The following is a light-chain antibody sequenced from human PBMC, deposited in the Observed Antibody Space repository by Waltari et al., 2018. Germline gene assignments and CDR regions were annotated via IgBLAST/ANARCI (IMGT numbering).Light chain of an antibody. CDR3: QQYNKWPT. CDR1: QSVNLD. V-gene: IGKV3-15*01. CDR2: GAS. J-gene: IGKJ4*01. Sequence: EIVMTQSPATLSVSPGERATLSCRASQSVNLDLVWYQHKPGQAPRFLIYGASNRATGIPARFSGGGSGTEFTLTISGLQSEDSAVYYCQQYNKWPTFGGGTKVEIK.